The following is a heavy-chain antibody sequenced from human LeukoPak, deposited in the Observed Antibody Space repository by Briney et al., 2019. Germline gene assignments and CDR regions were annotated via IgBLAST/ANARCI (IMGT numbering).Heavy chain of an antibody. Sequence: PSETLSLTCTVSGGSLSSYYWSWIRPPPGKGREWIGYIYYSGSTNYNPSLKSRVTISVDTSKNQFSLKLSSVTAADTAVYYCARDIDDILTGYDRGAFDIWGQGTMVTVSS. CDR1: GGSLSSYY. D-gene: IGHD3-9*01. CDR3: ARDIDDILTGYDRGAFDI. CDR2: IYYSGST. V-gene: IGHV4-59*01. J-gene: IGHJ3*02.